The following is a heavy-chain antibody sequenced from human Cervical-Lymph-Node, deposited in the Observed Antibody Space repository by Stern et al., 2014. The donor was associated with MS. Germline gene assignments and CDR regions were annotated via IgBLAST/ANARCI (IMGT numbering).Heavy chain of an antibody. CDR3: ATGSDGSYSVY. CDR1: GGSISSGTYY. D-gene: IGHD1-26*01. CDR2: VDASGIT. Sequence: VQLVESGPGLEKPSQTLSLTCTVSGGSISSGTYYWTRLRQPAGMGRVLIVRVDASGITNSTPPPNSRVTISVDTSKTQFSLKLTSVTAADTAVYYCATGSDGSYSVYWGQGTLVSVSS. V-gene: IGHV4-61*02. J-gene: IGHJ4*02.